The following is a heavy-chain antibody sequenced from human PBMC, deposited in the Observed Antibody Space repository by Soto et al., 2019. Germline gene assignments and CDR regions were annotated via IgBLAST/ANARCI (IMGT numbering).Heavy chain of an antibody. Sequence: QVQLVQSGAEVKKPGSSVKVSCKASGGTFSSYAISWVRQAPGQGLEWMGGIIPIFGTANYAQKFQGRVTITADESTSPAYMELSSLRSEDTAVYYCARALGVDTAMVRDNWFDPWGQGTLVTVSS. CDR1: GGTFSSYA. D-gene: IGHD5-18*01. CDR3: ARALGVDTAMVRDNWFDP. V-gene: IGHV1-69*01. J-gene: IGHJ5*02. CDR2: IIPIFGTA.